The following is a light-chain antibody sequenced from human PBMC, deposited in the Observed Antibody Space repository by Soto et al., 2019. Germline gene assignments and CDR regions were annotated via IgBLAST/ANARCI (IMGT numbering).Light chain of an antibody. CDR1: QSVSSS. CDR2: GAS. J-gene: IGKJ4*01. V-gene: IGKV3-15*01. Sequence: DIEMTQSPSTLSVSVGDRVTLPCRASQSVSSSLAWYQQKPGQAPKLLIYGASTRATGIPARFSGSGSGTEFTLTISSLQSEDFAVYYCQQYNNWSLTFGRGTKVDIK. CDR3: QQYNNWSLT.